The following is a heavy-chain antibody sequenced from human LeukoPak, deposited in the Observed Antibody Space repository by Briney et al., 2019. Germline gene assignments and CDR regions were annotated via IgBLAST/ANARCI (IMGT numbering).Heavy chain of an antibody. CDR1: GGSISSGGYY. CDR3: ARDYQGMESGTVGP. V-gene: IGHV4-30-2*01. J-gene: IGHJ4*02. Sequence: SETLSLTCTVSGGSISSGGYYWSWIRQPPGKGLEWIGYIYHSGSTYYNPSLKSRVTISVDRSKNQFSLKLSSVTAADTAVYYCARDYQGMESGTVGPWGQGTPVTVSS. CDR2: IYHSGST. D-gene: IGHD6-13*01.